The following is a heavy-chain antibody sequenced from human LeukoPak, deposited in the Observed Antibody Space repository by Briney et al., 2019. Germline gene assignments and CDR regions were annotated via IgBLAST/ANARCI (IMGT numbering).Heavy chain of an antibody. CDR2: MSFDGDNK. CDR3: ARAARDGGAAAGYHFDY. D-gene: IGHD6-13*01. CDR1: GFTFSSYA. V-gene: IGHV3-30*01. Sequence: PGGSLRLSCAASGFTFSSYAMRWVRQAPGEGLEWVAGMSFDGDNKYYGDSVKGRFTISRDNSKNTLYLQMDSLRVEDTAVYYCARAARDGGAAAGYHFDYWGQGTLVTVSS. J-gene: IGHJ4*02.